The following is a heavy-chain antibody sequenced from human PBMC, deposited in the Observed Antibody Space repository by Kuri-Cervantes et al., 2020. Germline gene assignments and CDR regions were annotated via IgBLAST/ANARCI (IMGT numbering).Heavy chain of an antibody. V-gene: IGHV4-61*02. CDR1: GGSINSGSSY. CDR3: ARVLRSALGAFDI. Sequence: SCTVSGGSINSGSSYWSWIRQPAGRGLEWIGRIYTSGSTNYNPSLKSRVTMSVDTSKNQFSLKLSSVTAADTAVYYCARVLRSALGAFDIWGQGTMVTVSS. CDR2: IYTSGST. J-gene: IGHJ3*02. D-gene: IGHD5-24*01.